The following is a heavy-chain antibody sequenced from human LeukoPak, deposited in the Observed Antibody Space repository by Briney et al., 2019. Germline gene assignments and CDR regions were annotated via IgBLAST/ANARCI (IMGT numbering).Heavy chain of an antibody. CDR3: ARARSGPHDAFDI. CDR2: IWYDGSNK. Sequence: PGRSLRLSCAASGFTFSSYGMHWVRQAPGKGLEWVAVIWYDGSNKYYADSVKRRFTISRDNSKNTLYLQMNSLRAEDTAVYYCARARSGPHDAFDIWGQGTMVTVSS. J-gene: IGHJ3*02. CDR1: GFTFSSYG. D-gene: IGHD2-15*01. V-gene: IGHV3-33*01.